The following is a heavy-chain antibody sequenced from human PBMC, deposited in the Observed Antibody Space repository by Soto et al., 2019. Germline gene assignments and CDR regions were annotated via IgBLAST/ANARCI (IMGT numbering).Heavy chain of an antibody. CDR1: AFIFSNYA. V-gene: IGHV3-23*01. J-gene: IGHJ4*02. CDR3: ARLASSGWYRLDY. CDR2: ITGSGATP. Sequence: EVQLLESGGGLVKPGGSLGLSCAASAFIFSNYAMSWVRQSPGKGLEWVSTITGSGATPFYADSVKGQFTISRDNSKNTLYLQMNSLSAEDTAVYYCARLASSGWYRLDYWGQGTPVTVSS. D-gene: IGHD6-19*01.